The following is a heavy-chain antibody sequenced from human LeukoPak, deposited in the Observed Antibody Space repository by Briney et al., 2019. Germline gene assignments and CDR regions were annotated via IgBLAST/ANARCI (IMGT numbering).Heavy chain of an antibody. D-gene: IGHD1-14*01. CDR3: ARNRAAPEN. CDR1: GFTFSNSC. CDR2: IKQDGSAQ. J-gene: IGHJ4*02. Sequence: GGSLRLSCAAAGFTFSNSCITWVRQAPGKGLEWVGSIKQDGSAQHYLDSMEGRFAISRDNAKNSLYLQMNSLRDEDTAIYYSARNRAAPENWGQGTLVTVSS. V-gene: IGHV3-7*01.